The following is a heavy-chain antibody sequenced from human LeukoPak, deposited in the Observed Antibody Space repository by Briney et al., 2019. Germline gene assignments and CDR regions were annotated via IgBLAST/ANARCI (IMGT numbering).Heavy chain of an antibody. J-gene: IGHJ3*02. CDR3: ARPHSSGWYGSFDI. CDR2: IYYSGST. V-gene: IGHV4-59*08. CDR1: GGSISGYY. D-gene: IGHD6-19*01. Sequence: PSETLSLTCTVSGGSISGYYWSWIRQPPGKGLEWIGYIYYSGSTRYNPSLKSRVTISVDSSKNQFSLKLRSVTAADTAVYYCARPHSSGWYGSFDIWGQGTMVTVSS.